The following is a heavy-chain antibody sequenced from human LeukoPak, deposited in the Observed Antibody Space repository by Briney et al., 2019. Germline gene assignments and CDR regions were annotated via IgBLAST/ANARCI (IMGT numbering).Heavy chain of an antibody. J-gene: IGHJ3*02. CDR3: ARADYEGYNWNDDAFDI. CDR2: MNPKSGRT. D-gene: IGHD1-1*01. Sequence: ASVKVSCKASGYTFTSYDINWVRQATGQGLEWMGWMNPKSGRTGYVQKFQGRVTFTRDTSISTAYMELSSLRSEDTAVYYCARADYEGYNWNDDAFDIWGQGTMVTVSS. V-gene: IGHV1-8*03. CDR1: GYTFTSYD.